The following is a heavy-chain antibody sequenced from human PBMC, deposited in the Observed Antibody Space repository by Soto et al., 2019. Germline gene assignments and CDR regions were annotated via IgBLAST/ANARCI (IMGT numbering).Heavy chain of an antibody. V-gene: IGHV1-46*01. CDR1: GYTFTSYY. Sequence: APVKVSCKASGYTFTSYYMHWVRQAPGQGLEWMGIINPSGGSTSYAQKFQGRVTMTRDTSTSTVYMELSSLRSEDTAVYYCARDQVVAATQTPFRYYGMDVWGQGTTVTVSS. D-gene: IGHD2-15*01. CDR2: INPSGGST. CDR3: ARDQVVAATQTPFRYYGMDV. J-gene: IGHJ6*02.